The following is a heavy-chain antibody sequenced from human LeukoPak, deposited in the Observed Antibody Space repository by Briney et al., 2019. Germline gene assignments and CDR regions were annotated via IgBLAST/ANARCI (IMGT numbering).Heavy chain of an antibody. V-gene: IGHV1-18*01. J-gene: IGHJ6*02. D-gene: IGHD3-22*01. Sequence: ASVKVSCKASGYTFTSYGISWVRQAPGQGLEWMGWISAYNGNTNYAQKLQGRVTMTTDTSTRTAYMELRSLRSDDTAVYYCARYDSSGYGYYYYGMDVWGQGTTVTVSS. CDR1: GYTFTSYG. CDR3: ARYDSSGYGYYYYGMDV. CDR2: ISAYNGNT.